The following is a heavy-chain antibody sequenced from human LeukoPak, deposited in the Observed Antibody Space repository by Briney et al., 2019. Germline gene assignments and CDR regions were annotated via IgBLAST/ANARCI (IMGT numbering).Heavy chain of an antibody. J-gene: IGHJ4*02. CDR1: GYTFTSYD. Sequence: ASVKVSCKTSGYTFTSYDLNWVRQATGQGLEWMGWVNPNSGNTGYAQKFQGGVTMTMDPSISTAYMELSSLRSEDTAVYYCARRSDDYDSSAYYHWGQGTLVTVSS. D-gene: IGHD3-22*01. CDR3: ARRSDDYDSSAYYH. CDR2: VNPNSGNT. V-gene: IGHV1-8*01.